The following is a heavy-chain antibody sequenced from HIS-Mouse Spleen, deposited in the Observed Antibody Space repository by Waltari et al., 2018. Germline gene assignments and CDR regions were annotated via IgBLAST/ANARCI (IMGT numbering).Heavy chain of an antibody. D-gene: IGHD3-10*01. CDR2: IDSGGST. CDR1: GLPVSSHF. Sequence: EVQLVETGGVFIQTGGSLRLSCPASGLPVSSHFIRWFPQAPGKGLEWVSVIDSGGSTYYAYSVKGRFTISRDNSKNTLYLQMNSLRAEDTAVYYCARHYYYGSGSYYFDYWGQGTLVTVSS. V-gene: IGHV3-53*02. J-gene: IGHJ4*02. CDR3: ARHYYYGSGSYYFDY.